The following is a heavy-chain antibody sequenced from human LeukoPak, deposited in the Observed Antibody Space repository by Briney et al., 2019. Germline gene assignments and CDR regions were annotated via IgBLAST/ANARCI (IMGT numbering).Heavy chain of an antibody. CDR1: GYTFTGYY. CDR2: INPNSGGT. Sequence: ASVKVSCKASGYTFTGYYMHWVRQAPGQGLEWIGWINPNSGGTNYAQKFQGRVTMTRDTSISTAYMELSRLRSDDTAVYYRARGRCSSRSCYLFDYWGQGTLVTVSS. J-gene: IGHJ4*02. D-gene: IGHD2-2*01. V-gene: IGHV1-2*02. CDR3: ARGRCSSRSCYLFDY.